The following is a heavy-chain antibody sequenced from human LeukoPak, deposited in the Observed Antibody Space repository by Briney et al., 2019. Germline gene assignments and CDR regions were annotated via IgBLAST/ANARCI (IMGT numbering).Heavy chain of an antibody. V-gene: IGHV1-18*01. CDR3: ARENNWNYRGGDWFDP. Sequence: GSVKVSCKASGFTFTSYGIAWVRQAPGQGLEWMAWIRVNSGDKKYAQKFQGRVTMTTDTSTSTAYMELRSLRSDDTAVYYCARENNWNYRGGDWFDPWGQGTLVTVSS. D-gene: IGHD1-7*01. CDR2: IRVNSGDK. CDR1: GFTFTSYG. J-gene: IGHJ5*02.